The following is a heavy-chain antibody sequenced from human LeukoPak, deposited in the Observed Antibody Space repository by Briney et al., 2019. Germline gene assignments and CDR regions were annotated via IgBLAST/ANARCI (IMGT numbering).Heavy chain of an antibody. CDR1: GYTFTGYY. D-gene: IGHD2-2*02. CDR3: ARGGTYCSSTSWYTMDV. Sequence: ASVKVSCKASGYTFTGYYMHWVRQAPGQGLEWMGWINPNSGGTNYAQKFQGRVTMTRDTSISTAYMELSRLRSDDTAVYYCARGGTYCSSTSWYTMDVWGKGPRSPSPQ. CDR2: INPNSGGT. V-gene: IGHV1-2*02. J-gene: IGHJ6*01.